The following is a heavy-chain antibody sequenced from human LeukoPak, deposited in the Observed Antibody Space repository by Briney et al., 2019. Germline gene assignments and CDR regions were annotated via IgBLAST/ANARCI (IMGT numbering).Heavy chain of an antibody. J-gene: IGHJ4*02. CDR1: GFTFSDYY. D-gene: IGHD6-13*01. V-gene: IGHV3-11*06. CDR3: ARMGIAAVGAYYFDY. CDR2: ISRNSYT. Sequence: GGSLRLSCAASGFTFSDYYMSWIRQAPGKGLEWVSYISRNSYTNYADSVKGRFTISRDNAKNSLYLQMASLRAEDTAVYYCARMGIAAVGAYYFDYWGQGALVAVSS.